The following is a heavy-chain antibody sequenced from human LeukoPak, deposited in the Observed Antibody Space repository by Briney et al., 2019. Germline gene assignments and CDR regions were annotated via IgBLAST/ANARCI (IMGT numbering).Heavy chain of an antibody. CDR3: ARATYYDFWSGRYYFDY. J-gene: IGHJ4*02. CDR1: GGTFSSYA. CDR2: IIPIFGTA. D-gene: IGHD3-3*01. Sequence: SVKVSCKASGGTFSSYAISWVRQAPGQGLEWMGGIIPIFGTANYAQKFQGRVTITTDESTSTAYMELSSLRSEDTAVYYCARATYYDFWSGRYYFDYWGQGTLVTVSS. V-gene: IGHV1-69*05.